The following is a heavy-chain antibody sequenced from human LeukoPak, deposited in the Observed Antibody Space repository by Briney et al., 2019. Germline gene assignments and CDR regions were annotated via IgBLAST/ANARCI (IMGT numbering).Heavy chain of an antibody. J-gene: IGHJ4*02. Sequence: GGSLRLSCAASGFTFSSFAMSWVRQAPGKGLEWVSVISGSGGSTYYADSVKGRVTISRDNSKNTLYLQMNSLRAEDTAVYYCAKDRGYYSNYVGYFDYWGQGTLVTVSS. V-gene: IGHV3-23*01. D-gene: IGHD4-4*01. CDR1: GFTFSSFA. CDR3: AKDRGYYSNYVGYFDY. CDR2: ISGSGGST.